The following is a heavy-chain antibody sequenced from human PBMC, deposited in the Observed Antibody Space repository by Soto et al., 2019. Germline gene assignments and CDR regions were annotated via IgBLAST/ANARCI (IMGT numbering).Heavy chain of an antibody. V-gene: IGHV1-46*01. D-gene: IGHD3-3*01. CDR3: ARDNTIFGVVITGADYYYYGMDV. J-gene: IGHJ6*02. Sequence: ASVKVSCKASGYTFTSYYMHWVRQAPGQGLEWMGIINPSGGSTSYAQKFQGRVTMTRDTSTSTVYMELSSLRSEDTAVYYCARDNTIFGVVITGADYYYYGMDVWGQGTTVTSP. CDR2: INPSGGST. CDR1: GYTFTSYY.